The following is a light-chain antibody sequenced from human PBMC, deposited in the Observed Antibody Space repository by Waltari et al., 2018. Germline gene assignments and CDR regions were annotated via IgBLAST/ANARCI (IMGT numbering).Light chain of an antibody. Sequence: EVVMTQSPATLSVSPGERASLSCRASQTIATPLAWYQQKPGQPPRLLVYDASTRAPSIPARFKGSGSGTEFTRTISSLQSEDSAVYYCQQYNRWPPITFGQGTRLEI. J-gene: IGKJ5*01. V-gene: IGKV3-15*01. CDR1: QTIATP. CDR3: QQYNRWPPIT. CDR2: DAS.